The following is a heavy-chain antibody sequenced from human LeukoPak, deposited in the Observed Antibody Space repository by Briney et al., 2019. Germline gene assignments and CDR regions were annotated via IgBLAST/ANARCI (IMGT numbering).Heavy chain of an antibody. CDR1: GDSISSYY. CDR2: IYTSGST. CDR3: APRAGRMDDGNFDY. J-gene: IGHJ4*02. D-gene: IGHD1-1*01. V-gene: IGHV4-4*07. Sequence: SETLSLTCTVSGDSISSYYWSWIRQPAGKGLEWIGRIYTSGSTNYNPSLKSRVTISVDTSKNQFSLKLSSVTAADTAVYYCAPRAGRMDDGNFDYWGQGTLVTVSS.